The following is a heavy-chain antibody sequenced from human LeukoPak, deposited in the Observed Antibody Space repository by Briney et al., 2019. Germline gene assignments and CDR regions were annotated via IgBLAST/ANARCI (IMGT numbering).Heavy chain of an antibody. CDR2: IYYSGST. J-gene: IGHJ4*02. V-gene: IGHV4-39*07. Sequence: SETLSLTCTVSGGSISSSSYCWGWIRQSPGKGLEWIGSIYYSGSTYYNPSLKSRVTISVDTSKNQFSLKLSSVTAADTAVYYCARERSGWYVKDYWGQGTLVTVSS. D-gene: IGHD6-19*01. CDR1: GGSISSSSYC. CDR3: ARERSGWYVKDY.